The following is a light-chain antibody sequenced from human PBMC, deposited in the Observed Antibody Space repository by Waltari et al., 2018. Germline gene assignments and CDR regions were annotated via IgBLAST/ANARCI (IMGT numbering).Light chain of an antibody. CDR2: DVS. CDR1: SSDVGGYNY. V-gene: IGLV2-14*01. J-gene: IGLJ2*01. Sequence: QSALTQPASVSGSPGQSITISCTGTSSDVGGYNYVSWYQQHPGKAPKLMIYDVSKRPSGVSNRFSGSKSGKTASLTISGLQAEDEADYYCSSYTSSYVVFGGGTKLTVL. CDR3: SSYTSSYVV.